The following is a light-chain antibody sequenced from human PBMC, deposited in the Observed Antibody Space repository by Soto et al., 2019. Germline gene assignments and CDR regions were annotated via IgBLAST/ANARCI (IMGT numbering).Light chain of an antibody. CDR3: QQHYSSPQT. V-gene: IGKV4-1*01. J-gene: IGKJ1*01. CDR1: QSVLYSSNNKNY. Sequence: DIVMTQSPDSLAVSLGERATINCKSSQSVLYSSNNKNYLAWYQQKPEQPPKLLIYWASTRESGVPDRFSGSGSGTDFTLTISSLQAEDVAAYYCQQHYSSPQTFGQGTKVEIK. CDR2: WAS.